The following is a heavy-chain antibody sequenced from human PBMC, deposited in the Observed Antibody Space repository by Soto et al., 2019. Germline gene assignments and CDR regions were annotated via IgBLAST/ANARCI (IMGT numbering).Heavy chain of an antibody. CDR2: VSPNSGKT. D-gene: IGHD2-2*01. CDR3: ARGRFYSETSTWFAF. V-gene: IGHV1-8*01. CDR1: GYTFTDYD. J-gene: IGHJ5*01. Sequence: ASVKVSCKASGYTFTDYDINWVRQAPGQGLEWMGWVSPNSGKTVHAQKFQDRVTMTRDTSISTAYMELSNLRFEDSAMYYCARGRFYSETSTWFAFWGQGTPVAVCS.